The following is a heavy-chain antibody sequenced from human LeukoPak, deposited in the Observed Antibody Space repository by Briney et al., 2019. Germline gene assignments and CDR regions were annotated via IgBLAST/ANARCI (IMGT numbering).Heavy chain of an antibody. J-gene: IGHJ4*02. D-gene: IGHD3-16*02. Sequence: SETLSLTCTVSGGSISIYYWSWIRQPPGKGLEWIGYIYYSGSTNYNPSLKSQVTISVETSKNQFSLKLSSVTAADTAVYYCARARYDSVWGSYRYTDVYYFDYWGQGTLVTVSS. CDR3: ARARYDSVWGSYRYTDVYYFDY. CDR1: GGSISIYY. V-gene: IGHV4-59*01. CDR2: IYYSGST.